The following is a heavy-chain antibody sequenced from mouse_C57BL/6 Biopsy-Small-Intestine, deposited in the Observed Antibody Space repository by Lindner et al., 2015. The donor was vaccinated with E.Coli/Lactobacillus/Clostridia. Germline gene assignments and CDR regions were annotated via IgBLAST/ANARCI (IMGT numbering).Heavy chain of an antibody. D-gene: IGHD2-3*01. CDR1: GFTFSDYG. Sequence: VQLQESGGDLVKPGGSLKLSCAASGFTFSDYGMHWVRQAPEKGLEWVAYISSGSSTIYYADTVKGRFTISRDNAKNTLFLQMTSLRSEDTAMYYCARRSLDGYFFDYWGQGTTLTVS. J-gene: IGHJ2*01. V-gene: IGHV5-17*01. CDR2: ISSGSSTI. CDR3: ARRSLDGYFFDY.